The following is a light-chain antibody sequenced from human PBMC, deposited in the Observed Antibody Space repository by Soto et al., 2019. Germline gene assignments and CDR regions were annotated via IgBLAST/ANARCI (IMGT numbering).Light chain of an antibody. CDR2: AAS. CDR1: QGISTY. J-gene: IGKJ1*01. V-gene: IGKV1-39*01. Sequence: DIQMTQSPPSLSASVGDRVTITCRASQGISTYLNWYQQKPGKAPKLLIYAASSLQSGVPSRFSGSGSETDFTLTVSSLQPEDFATYSCQQSYNTTWTFGQGTKVDIK. CDR3: QQSYNTTWT.